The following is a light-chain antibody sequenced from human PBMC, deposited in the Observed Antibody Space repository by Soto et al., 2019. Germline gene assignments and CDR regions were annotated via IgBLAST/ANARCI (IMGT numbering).Light chain of an antibody. CDR2: GAS. CDR1: QSVSSNF. V-gene: IGKV3-20*01. CDR3: QQYGSSRIT. Sequence: ELVLPQSPGTLSLSPGERATLSCRASQSVSSNFLAWYQQKPGQAPRLLLYGASSRATGIPDRFSGSGSGTDFTLTISRLEPEDFAVYYCQQYGSSRITFGEGTRLEIK. J-gene: IGKJ5*01.